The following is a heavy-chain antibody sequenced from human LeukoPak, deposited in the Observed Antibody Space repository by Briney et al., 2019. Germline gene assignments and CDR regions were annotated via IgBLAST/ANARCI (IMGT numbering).Heavy chain of an antibody. D-gene: IGHD4-17*01. CDR1: GFTFSSYA. Sequence: GGSLRLSCAASGFTFSSYAMSWVRQAPGKGLEWVSAISGSGGSTYYAGSVKGRFTISRGNSKNTLYLQMNSLRAEDTAVYYCAKAGDYGDYGSLPVYYWGQGTLVTVSS. CDR3: AKAGDYGDYGSLPVYY. J-gene: IGHJ4*02. CDR2: ISGSGGST. V-gene: IGHV3-23*01.